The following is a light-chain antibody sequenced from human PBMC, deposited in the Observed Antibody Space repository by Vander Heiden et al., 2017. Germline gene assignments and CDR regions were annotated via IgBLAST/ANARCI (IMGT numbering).Light chain of an antibody. CDR2: SND. V-gene: IGLV1-44*01. Sequence: QSLLTLPPSASVPPGQMVPLPFSGSSSNIGSNTVNGYQQLPGTAPKLLIYSNDQRPSGVPDRFSGSKSGTSASLAVSGLQSEDEADYYCAAWDDGLNGVVFGGGTKLTVL. J-gene: IGLJ3*02. CDR3: AAWDDGLNGVV. CDR1: SSNIGSNT.